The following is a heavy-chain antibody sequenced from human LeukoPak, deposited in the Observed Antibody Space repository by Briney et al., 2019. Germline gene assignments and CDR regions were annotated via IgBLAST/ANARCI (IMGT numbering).Heavy chain of an antibody. CDR3: ARVGLIQLWLREGYYFDY. V-gene: IGHV3-48*03. CDR1: GFTFSSYD. J-gene: IGHJ4*02. D-gene: IGHD5-18*01. Sequence: GGSLRLSCAASGFTFSSYDMNWVRQAPGKGLEWVSYISSSGSTIYYADSVKGRFTISRDNAKNSLYLQMNSLRAEDTAVYYCARVGLIQLWLREGYYFDYWGQETLVTVSS. CDR2: ISSSGSTI.